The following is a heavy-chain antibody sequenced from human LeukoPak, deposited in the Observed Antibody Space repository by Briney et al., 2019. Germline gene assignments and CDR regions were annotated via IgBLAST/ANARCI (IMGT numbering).Heavy chain of an antibody. V-gene: IGHV3-21*01. CDR1: GFTFRKYA. J-gene: IGHJ4*02. Sequence: GGPLRLSCAASGFTFRKYAMNWVREAPGKGLEWVSSISSSGNYIFYADSLKGRFSIYRDNDKNLLYLQMNSLRAEDAAVYFCARDSYYGDYEGVCWGQGTLVTVSS. CDR3: ARDSYYGDYEGVC. D-gene: IGHD4-17*01. CDR2: ISSSGNYI.